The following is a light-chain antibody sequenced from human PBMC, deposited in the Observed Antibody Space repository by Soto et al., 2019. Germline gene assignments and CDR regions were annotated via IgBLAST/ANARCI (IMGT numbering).Light chain of an antibody. CDR1: QNIGNY. V-gene: IGKV1-39*01. CDR3: QQSDSIPFT. J-gene: IGKJ2*01. CDR2: GAF. Sequence: DIQMTQSPSSLSASVGDRVALTCRASQNIGNYLSWYAQKPGKDPKLLIYGAFSLQSGVPSRFSGSGSGTHFTLTISSLQPEDFATYYCQQSDSIPFTSGQGTKLEMK.